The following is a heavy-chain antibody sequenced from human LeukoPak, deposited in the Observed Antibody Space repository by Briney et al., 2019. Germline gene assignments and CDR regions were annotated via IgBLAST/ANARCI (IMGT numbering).Heavy chain of an antibody. D-gene: IGHD4-11*01. CDR2: ISGSGSII. V-gene: IGHV3-11*04. J-gene: IGHJ4*02. CDR1: GFTVSTNF. CDR3: AREDSDYSNYDF. Sequence: GGSLRLSCAGSGFTVSTNFMSWVRQAPGKGLEWVSYISGSGSIIYYADSVKGRFTVSRDNAKNSLYLQMNDLRAEDTAVYYCAREDSDYSNYDFWGQGTLVTVSS.